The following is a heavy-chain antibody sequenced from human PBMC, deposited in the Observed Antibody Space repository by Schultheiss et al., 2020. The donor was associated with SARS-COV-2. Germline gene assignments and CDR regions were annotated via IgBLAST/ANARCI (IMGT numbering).Heavy chain of an antibody. CDR3: ALSILAAAGNDGPCD. D-gene: IGHD6-13*01. J-gene: IGHJ4*02. Sequence: ASVKVSCKASGYTFTGYYMHWVRQAPGQGLEWMGWINPNSGGTNYAQKFQGRVTMTRDTSISTAYMELSRLRSDDTAVYYCALSILAAAGNDGPCDWGQGTPVTVSS. CDR2: INPNSGGT. CDR1: GYTFTGYY. V-gene: IGHV1-2*02.